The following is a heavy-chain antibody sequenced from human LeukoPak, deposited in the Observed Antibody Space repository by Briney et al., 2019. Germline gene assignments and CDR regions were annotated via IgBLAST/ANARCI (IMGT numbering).Heavy chain of an antibody. V-gene: IGHV3-23*01. D-gene: IGHD1-26*01. J-gene: IGHJ3*02. Sequence: GGSLRLSCAASGFTFSSYAMSWVRQAPGRGLEWVSGLTSGGGSTYYADSVKGRFTISRDNSKNTLYLQMNSLRAEDTALYYCAKDGMRLNAAFDIWGLGTMVTVSS. CDR1: GFTFSSYA. CDR2: LTSGGGST. CDR3: AKDGMRLNAAFDI.